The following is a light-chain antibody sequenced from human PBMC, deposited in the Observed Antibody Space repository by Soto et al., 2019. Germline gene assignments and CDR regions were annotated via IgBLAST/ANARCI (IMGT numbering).Light chain of an antibody. CDR1: QSISSW. V-gene: IGKV1-5*03. J-gene: IGKJ1*01. CDR2: KAS. CDR3: QQYNSYSET. Sequence: DIQMTQSPSTLSASVGDRGTITCRASQSISSWLAWYQQKPGKAPKLLIYKASSLESGVPSRFSGSGSGTEFTLTISSLQPDDFATYYCQQYNSYSETFGQGTKGDNK.